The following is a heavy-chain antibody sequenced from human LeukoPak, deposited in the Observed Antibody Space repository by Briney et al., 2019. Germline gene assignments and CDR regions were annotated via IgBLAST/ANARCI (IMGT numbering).Heavy chain of an antibody. CDR2: IDSIDSYP. J-gene: IGHJ1*01. V-gene: IGHV5-10-1*01. Sequence: GESLKISCQCSGYSFTSYCICWARQMPGKGLEWRGRIDSIDSYPNSSPSFQGHVTISADKSMTTAYLQWPSLKASDTAMYYCARQLTGYAPQEWGQGTLVTVSS. D-gene: IGHD1-1*01. CDR1: GYSFTSYC. CDR3: ARQLTGYAPQE.